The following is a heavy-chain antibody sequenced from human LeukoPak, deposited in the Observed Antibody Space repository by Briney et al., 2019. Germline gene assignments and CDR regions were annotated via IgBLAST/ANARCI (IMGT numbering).Heavy chain of an antibody. D-gene: IGHD3-10*01. J-gene: IGHJ6*02. CDR1: GGSISSYY. Sequence: SETLSLTCTVSGGSISSYYWSWIRQPPGKGLDGIGYIYYSGNTNYNPSLKSRVTISVDTSKNQFSMKLSSVTAADTAVYYCARHLLSSYGMDVWGQGTTVTVSS. CDR2: IYYSGNT. CDR3: ARHLLSSYGMDV. V-gene: IGHV4-59*08.